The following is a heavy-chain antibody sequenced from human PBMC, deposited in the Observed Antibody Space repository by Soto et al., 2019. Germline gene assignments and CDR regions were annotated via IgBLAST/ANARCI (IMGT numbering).Heavy chain of an antibody. D-gene: IGHD4-17*01. J-gene: IGHJ1*01. V-gene: IGHV1-8*01. CDR3: AREGEGNYGYFQH. CDR2: MNPNSGNT. CDR1: GYTFTSYD. Sequence: QVQLVQSGAEVKKPGASVKVSCKASGYTFTSYDINWVRQATGKGLEWMGWMNPNSGNTGNAQRYQGRVTMTRNPSISTAYMELSSLRSEDTAVYYCAREGEGNYGYFQHWGQGTLVTVSS.